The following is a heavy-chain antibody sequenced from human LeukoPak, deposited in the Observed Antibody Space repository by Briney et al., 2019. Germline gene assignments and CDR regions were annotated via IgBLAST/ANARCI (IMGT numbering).Heavy chain of an antibody. CDR3: AKDRAMVRGVIHDY. J-gene: IGHJ4*02. CDR2: ISWNSGSI. CDR1: GFTFDDYA. D-gene: IGHD3-10*01. Sequence: GGSLRLPCAASGFTFDDYAMHWVRQAPGKGLEWVSGISWNSGSIGYADSVKGRFTISRDNSKNTLYLQMNSLRAEDTAVYYCAKDRAMVRGVIHDYWGQGTLVTVSS. V-gene: IGHV3-9*01.